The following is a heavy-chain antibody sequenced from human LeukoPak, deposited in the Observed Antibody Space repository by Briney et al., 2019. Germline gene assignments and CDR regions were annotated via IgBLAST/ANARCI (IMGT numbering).Heavy chain of an antibody. J-gene: IGHJ4*02. CDR3: AICSSTWSGDRPDS. Sequence: GASVKVSCKASGYTFTGYYMHWVRQAPGQGLEWMGGILPIFRMTNYAEKFQGRVTITADESTTTAYLELNSLRSEDTAVYYCAICSSTWSGDRPDSWGQGSLVTVSS. V-gene: IGHV1-69*13. CDR1: GYTFTGYY. CDR2: ILPIFRMT. D-gene: IGHD2-2*01.